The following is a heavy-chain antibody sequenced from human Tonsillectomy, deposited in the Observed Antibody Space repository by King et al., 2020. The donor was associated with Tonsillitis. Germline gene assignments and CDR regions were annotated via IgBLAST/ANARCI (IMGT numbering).Heavy chain of an antibody. CDR1: GFSLSTLGVG. V-gene: IGHV2-5*02. J-gene: IGHJ5*02. CDR2: IYWDGDQ. CDR3: AHRHARTSGRWFDP. D-gene: IGHD2-2*01. Sequence: TLKESCPTLVIPTQTLTLTCTFSGFSLSTLGVGVGWIRQTPGKALDWLSHIYWDGDQRYIPSLKSRLTITKETSKNQVVLTIPNMDPVDTATYYCAHRHARTSGRWFDPWGQGTLVTVSS.